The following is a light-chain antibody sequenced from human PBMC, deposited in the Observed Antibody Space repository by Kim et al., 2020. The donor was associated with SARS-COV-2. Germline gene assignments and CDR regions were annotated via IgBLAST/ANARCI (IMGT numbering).Light chain of an antibody. J-gene: IGKJ1*01. CDR3: QQYNSWPPWT. V-gene: IGKV3-15*01. Sequence: SPGEGATLTCRAAQSVSSNLAGYQQKPGQAPRLLIYGASTRATGIPARFSGSRSGAEFTLTISSLLSEDFAVYYCQQYNSWPPWTFGQGTKVDIK. CDR1: QSVSSN. CDR2: GAS.